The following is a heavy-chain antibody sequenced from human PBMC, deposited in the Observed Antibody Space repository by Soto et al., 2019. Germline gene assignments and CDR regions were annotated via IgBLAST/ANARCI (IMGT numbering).Heavy chain of an antibody. CDR2: IKQDGSEK. D-gene: IGHD1-20*01. J-gene: IGHJ6*02. Sequence: EVQLVESGGGLVQPGGSLRLSCAASGFTFSSYWMSWVRQAPGKGLEWVANIKQDGSEKYYVDSVKGRFTISRDNAKNSLYLQMNSLRAEDTAVYYCARDQGNWNDYGMDVWGQGTTVTVSS. CDR3: ARDQGNWNDYGMDV. CDR1: GFTFSSYW. V-gene: IGHV3-7*03.